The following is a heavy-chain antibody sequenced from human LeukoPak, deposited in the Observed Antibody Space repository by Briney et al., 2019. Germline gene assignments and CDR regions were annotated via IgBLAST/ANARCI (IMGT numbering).Heavy chain of an antibody. CDR1: GFAFADYA. CDR2: IHADGGRT. D-gene: IGHD2/OR15-2a*01. Sequence: PGGSLRLSCAASGFAFADYAMHWVCQIPGKGLECVAHIHADGGRTFYADSVKGRFTVSRDNGKNSLFLQMDSLTSDDTALYYCSTWAFYHGLDVWGQGATVIVSS. V-gene: IGHV3-43*02. CDR3: STWAFYHGLDV. J-gene: IGHJ6*02.